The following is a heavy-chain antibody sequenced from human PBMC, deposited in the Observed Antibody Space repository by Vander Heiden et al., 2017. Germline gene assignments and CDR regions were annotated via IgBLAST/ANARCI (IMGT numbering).Heavy chain of an antibody. V-gene: IGHV3-33*01. CDR1: GFTFSSYG. CDR2: IWYDGSNK. D-gene: IGHD6-6*01. J-gene: IGHJ4*02. CDR3: ARGPSSSSGNYFDY. Sequence: QVQLVESGGGVVQPGRSLRLSCAASGFTFSSYGMHWVRQAPGKGLEWVAVIWYDGSNKYYAASVKGRFTISRDNSKNTLYLQMNSLRAEDTAVYYCARGPSSSSGNYFDYWGQGTLVTVSS.